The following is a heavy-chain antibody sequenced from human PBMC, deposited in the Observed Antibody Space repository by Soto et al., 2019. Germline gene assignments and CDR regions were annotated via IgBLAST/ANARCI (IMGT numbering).Heavy chain of an antibody. CDR1: GFTFSRYA. J-gene: IGHJ6*02. V-gene: IGHV3-23*01. CDR3: AKDWRMDV. CDR2: ISGSGDST. Sequence: EVQLLESGGGLVQPGGPLRLSCAASGFTFSRYAMNWVRQAPGKGLEWVSDISGSGDSTHYADSVKGRFTISRDNSKNTLYLEMNSLRAEDTAVYYCAKDWRMDVWGQGTTVTVAS.